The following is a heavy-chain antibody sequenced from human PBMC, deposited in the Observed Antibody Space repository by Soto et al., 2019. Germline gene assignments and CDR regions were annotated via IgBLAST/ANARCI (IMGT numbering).Heavy chain of an antibody. CDR2: INPDGAT. J-gene: IGHJ4*02. CDR1: GGSFSGYY. V-gene: IGHV4-34*01. CDR3: ERGKRSDPFFDY. Sequence: SETLSLTCAVYGGSFSGYYWDWIRQPPGKGLEWIGEINPDGATNYTPSLRGRVTISIDTSRNQFSLKLSSVTAADTAVYYCERGKRSDPFFDYWGQGALVTVSS.